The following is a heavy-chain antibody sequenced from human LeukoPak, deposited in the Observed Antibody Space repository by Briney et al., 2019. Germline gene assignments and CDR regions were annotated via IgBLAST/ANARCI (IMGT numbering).Heavy chain of an antibody. Sequence: PSETLSLTCTVSGGSISSYYWSWTRQPPGKGLEWIGYIYYSGSTNYNPSLKSRVTISVDTSKNQFSLKLSSVTAADTAVYYCARNTYGDYVSGYFDYWGQGTLVTVSS. CDR3: ARNTYGDYVSGYFDY. V-gene: IGHV4-59*01. CDR2: IYYSGST. D-gene: IGHD4-17*01. CDR1: GGSISSYY. J-gene: IGHJ4*02.